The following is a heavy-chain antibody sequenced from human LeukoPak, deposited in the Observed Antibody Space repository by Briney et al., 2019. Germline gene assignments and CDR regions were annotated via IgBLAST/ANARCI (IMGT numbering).Heavy chain of an antibody. CDR2: IYYSGST. CDR1: GGSISSYY. CDR3: ARGGDLGYSYGSYFDY. V-gene: IGHV4-59*01. J-gene: IGHJ4*02. D-gene: IGHD5-18*01. Sequence: PSETLSLTCTVSGGSISSYYWSWLRQPPGKGLEWIGYIYYSGSTNYNPSLKSRVTISVDTSKNQFSLKLSSVTAADTAVYYCARGGDLGYSYGSYFDYWGQGTLVTVSS.